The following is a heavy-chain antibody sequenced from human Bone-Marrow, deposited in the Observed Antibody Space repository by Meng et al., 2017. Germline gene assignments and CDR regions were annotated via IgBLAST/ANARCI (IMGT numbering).Heavy chain of an antibody. D-gene: IGHD4-17*01. V-gene: IGHV3-33*01. CDR2: IWYDGSNK. J-gene: IGHJ4*02. CDR1: GFTFSSYG. Sequence: GESLKISCAASGFTFSSYGMHWVRQAPGKGLEWVAVIWYDGSNKYYADSVKGRFTISRDNSKSTLYLQMNSLRAEDTAVYYCARDSYGDYLTVGYYFDYWGQGTLVTVSS. CDR3: ARDSYGDYLTVGYYFDY.